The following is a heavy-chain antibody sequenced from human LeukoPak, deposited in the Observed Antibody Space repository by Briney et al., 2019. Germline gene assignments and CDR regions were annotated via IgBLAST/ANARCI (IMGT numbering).Heavy chain of an antibody. Sequence: SVKVSCKASGGTFSSYTISWVRQAPGQGLEWMGRIIPILGIANYAQKFQGRVTITADKSTSTAYMELSSLRSEDTAVYYCARQSWYGARFDPWGQGTLDTVSS. CDR1: GGTFSSYT. J-gene: IGHJ5*02. V-gene: IGHV1-69*02. CDR2: IIPILGIA. CDR3: ARQSWYGARFDP. D-gene: IGHD4-17*01.